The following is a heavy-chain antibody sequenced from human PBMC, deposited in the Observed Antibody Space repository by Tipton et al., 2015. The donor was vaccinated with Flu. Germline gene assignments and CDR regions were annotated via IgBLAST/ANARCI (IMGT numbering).Heavy chain of an antibody. V-gene: IGHV4-31*01. CDR2: IYYSGST. CDR3: ARAGYCSGGSCNRRNNWFDP. D-gene: IGHD2-15*01. CDR1: GGSISSGGYY. Sequence: TLSLTCTVSGGSISSGGYYWSWIRQHPGKGLEWIGYIYYSGSTYYNPSPKSLVTISVDTSKNQFSLKLSSVTAADTAVYYCARAGYCSGGSCNRRNNWFDPWGQGTLVTVSS. J-gene: IGHJ5*02.